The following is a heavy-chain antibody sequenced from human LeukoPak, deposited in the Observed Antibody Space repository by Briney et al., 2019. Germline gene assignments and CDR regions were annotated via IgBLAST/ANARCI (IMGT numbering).Heavy chain of an antibody. CDR2: IRYGGSIK. CDR1: GFIFSTYA. Sequence: PGGSLRLSCAASGFIFSTYAMHWVRQAPGRGREGVEFIRYGGSIKYYADSVKGRFTISRDNSKNTLYVQMNSLRAEDTAVYFCARAPDSSGYFYELDSWGQGTLVTVSS. V-gene: IGHV3-30*02. D-gene: IGHD3-22*01. J-gene: IGHJ5*01. CDR3: ARAPDSSGYFYELDS.